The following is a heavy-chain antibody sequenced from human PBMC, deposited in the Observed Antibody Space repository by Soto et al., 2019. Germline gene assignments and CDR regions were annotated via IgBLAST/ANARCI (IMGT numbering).Heavy chain of an antibody. J-gene: IGHJ6*02. Sequence: GGSLRLSCAASGFTFSSYAMHWVRQAPGKGLEWVAVISYDGSNKYYADSVKGRFTISRDNSKNTLYLQMNSLRAEDTAVYYCARGRVQNNSFLSYYYYGMVVWGQGTTVTVSS. CDR2: ISYDGSNK. CDR1: GFTFSSYA. D-gene: IGHD1-20*01. V-gene: IGHV3-30-3*01. CDR3: ARGRVQNNSFLSYYYYGMVV.